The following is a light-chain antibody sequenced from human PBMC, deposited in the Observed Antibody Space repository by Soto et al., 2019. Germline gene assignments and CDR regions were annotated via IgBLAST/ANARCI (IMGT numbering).Light chain of an antibody. CDR3: QQYNNSPVP. V-gene: IGKV3-20*01. CDR1: QSVSSSY. J-gene: IGKJ4*01. Sequence: DIVLTQSPGTLSLSPRERAALSCRASQSVSSSYLAWYQQKPGQAPRLLIYGASNSATGIPDRFTGSGSGTDFTLTISRLEPEYFAVYYCQQYNNSPVPFGVGPKVYIK. CDR2: GAS.